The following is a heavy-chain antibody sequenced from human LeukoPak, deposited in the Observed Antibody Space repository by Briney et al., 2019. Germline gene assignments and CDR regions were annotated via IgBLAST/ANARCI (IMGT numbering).Heavy chain of an antibody. CDR2: TYPGDSDT. CDR3: ARHSSSVGATRDAFDT. V-gene: IGHV5-51*01. J-gene: IGHJ3*02. Sequence: GESLKISCKGSGYSFTTYWIGWVRQMPGKGLEWMGITYPGDSDTRYSPSFQGQVTISADKSISTAYLQWSSLKASDTAMYYCARHSSSVGATRDAFDTWSQGTMVTVSS. D-gene: IGHD1-26*01. CDR1: GYSFTTYW.